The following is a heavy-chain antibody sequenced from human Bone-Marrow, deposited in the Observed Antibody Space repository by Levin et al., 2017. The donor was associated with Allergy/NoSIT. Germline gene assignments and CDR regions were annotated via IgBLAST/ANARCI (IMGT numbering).Heavy chain of an antibody. D-gene: IGHD5-12*01. CDR3: ARYNGYDFDY. J-gene: IGHJ4*02. CDR1: GGSISSGGYY. Sequence: SQTLSLTCTVSGGSISSGGYYWRWIRQHPGKGLEWIGYIYYSGNTYYNPSLKSRVSISVVTSKNQFSLKLSSVTAADTAVYYCARYNGYDFDYWGQGTLVTVSS. V-gene: IGHV4-31*03. CDR2: IYYSGNT.